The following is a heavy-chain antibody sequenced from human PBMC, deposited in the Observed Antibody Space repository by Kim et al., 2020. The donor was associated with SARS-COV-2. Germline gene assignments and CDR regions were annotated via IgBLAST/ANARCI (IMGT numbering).Heavy chain of an antibody. CDR2: SGKT. V-gene: IGHV4-4*09. J-gene: IGHJ6*02. CDR3: ARRGGLDV. Sequence: SGKTNYHPSLKSRVTISIDKSKNQFSLKVSYVTAADTAVYYCARRGGLDVWGHGTTVTVSS.